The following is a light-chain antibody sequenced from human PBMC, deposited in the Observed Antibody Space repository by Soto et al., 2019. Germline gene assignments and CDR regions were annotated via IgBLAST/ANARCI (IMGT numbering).Light chain of an antibody. CDR3: MQATQFRT. Sequence: DIVMTQTPLSSHVTLGQPASISCRTSQSLVHSDGNTYLIWHQQRPGQPPRLLIYQISNRFSGVPDRFSCSGAGTDFTQKISSVGAEDVWVYYCMQATQFRTFGQGTKLEIK. CDR1: QSLVHSDGNTY. CDR2: QIS. J-gene: IGKJ2*01. V-gene: IGKV2-24*01.